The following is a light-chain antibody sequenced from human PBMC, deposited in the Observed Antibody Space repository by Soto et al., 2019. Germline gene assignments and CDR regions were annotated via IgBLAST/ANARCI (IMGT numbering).Light chain of an antibody. Sequence: DIVMTQSPLSLPVTPGEPASISCRSSQSPLHSNGYNSLDWYLQKPGQSPQLLIYLGSNRAAGVPDRFSGSGSGTDFTLKISRVEAEDVGVYYCMQALQTPWTFGQGTKVEIK. J-gene: IGKJ1*01. CDR2: LGS. V-gene: IGKV2-28*01. CDR3: MQALQTPWT. CDR1: QSPLHSNGYNS.